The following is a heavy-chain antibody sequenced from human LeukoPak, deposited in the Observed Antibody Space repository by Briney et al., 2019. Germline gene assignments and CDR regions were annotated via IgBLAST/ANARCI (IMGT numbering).Heavy chain of an antibody. J-gene: IGHJ4*02. CDR1: GFTFSNYW. V-gene: IGHV3-7*01. Sequence: GGSLRFSCAASGFTFSNYWMAWVRQAPGKGPEWVANINLDGSQKYYVDSVKGRFTISRDNAENSLYLQMNSLRAEDTAVYYCARAGGSTVSHSDYWGQGTLVTVSS. CDR3: ARAGGSTVSHSDY. CDR2: INLDGSQK. D-gene: IGHD4-17*01.